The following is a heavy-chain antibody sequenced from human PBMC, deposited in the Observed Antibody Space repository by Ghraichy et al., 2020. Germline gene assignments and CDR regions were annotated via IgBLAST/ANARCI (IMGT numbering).Heavy chain of an antibody. D-gene: IGHD2-21*01. Sequence: GGSLRLSCAASGFTFSNYAMSWVRQAPVKWLEWVSAISGTGGNTYYAESVKGRFTISRDNSKNTLYLQMNSLRAEDTAVYYCAWIAYYFDYWGQGTLVTVSS. CDR3: AWIAYYFDY. J-gene: IGHJ4*02. CDR2: ISGTGGNT. V-gene: IGHV3-23*01. CDR1: GFTFSNYA.